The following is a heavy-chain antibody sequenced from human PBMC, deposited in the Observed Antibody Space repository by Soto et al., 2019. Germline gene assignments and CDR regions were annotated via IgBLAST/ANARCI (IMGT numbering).Heavy chain of an antibody. V-gene: IGHV4-39*01. CDR2: IYYSGST. CDR3: ARPGVGATSADY. Sequence: SETMSLTCTVSGGSISSRSYYWGWIRQPPGKGLEWIGSIYYSGSTYYNPSLKSRVTISVDTSKNQFSLKLSSVTAADTAVYYCARPGVGATSADYWGQGTLVTVSS. CDR1: GGSISSRSYY. D-gene: IGHD1-26*01. J-gene: IGHJ4*02.